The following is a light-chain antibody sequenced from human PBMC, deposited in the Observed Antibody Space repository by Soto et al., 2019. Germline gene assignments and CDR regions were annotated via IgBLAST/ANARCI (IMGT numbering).Light chain of an antibody. V-gene: IGKV1-39*01. CDR1: QTITTS. J-gene: IGKJ5*01. CDR3: QQNYSLPIT. Sequence: IEMTQYTYSLSASVGDRFAITCRTSQTITTSLNWYRQKPGKAPDLLIYAASSLQSGIPSRFGGRGSGTDFTLTITGLQPEDFATYYCQQNYSLPITFGQGTRLEIK. CDR2: AAS.